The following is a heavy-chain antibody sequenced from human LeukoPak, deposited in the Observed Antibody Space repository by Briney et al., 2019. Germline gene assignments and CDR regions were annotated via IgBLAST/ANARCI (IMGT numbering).Heavy chain of an antibody. D-gene: IGHD4-23*01. Sequence: ASVKVSCKASGYTFINYDFSWVRQAPGRGLEWMGWISTYNGNTNYAQKLQGRVTMTTDTSTSTAYMELRSLRSDDTAVYYCARQGYGGNPQGAADYWGQGTLVTVSS. CDR1: GYTFINYD. J-gene: IGHJ4*02. CDR3: ARQGYGGNPQGAADY. V-gene: IGHV1-18*01. CDR2: ISTYNGNT.